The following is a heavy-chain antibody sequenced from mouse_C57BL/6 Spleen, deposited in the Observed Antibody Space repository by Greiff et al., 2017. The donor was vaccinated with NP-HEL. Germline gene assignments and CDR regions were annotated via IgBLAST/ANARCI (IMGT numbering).Heavy chain of an antibody. CDR3: TRAWLLRGGEYYYAMDY. V-gene: IGHV1-15*01. Sequence: QVQLKQSGAELVRPGASVTLSCKASGYTFTDYEMHWVKQTPVHGLEWIGAIDPETGGTAYNQKFKGKAILTADKSSSTAYMELRSLTSEDSAVYYCTRAWLLRGGEYYYAMDYWGQGTSVTVSS. CDR2: IDPETGGT. D-gene: IGHD2-3*01. CDR1: GYTFTDYE. J-gene: IGHJ4*01.